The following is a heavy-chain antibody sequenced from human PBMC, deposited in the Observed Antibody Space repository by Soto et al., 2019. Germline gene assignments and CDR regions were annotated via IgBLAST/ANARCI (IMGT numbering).Heavy chain of an antibody. CDR1: GGSFSGYY. CDR2: INHSGST. V-gene: IGHV4-34*01. CDR3: ARQFKGIAMRDY. J-gene: IGHJ4*02. D-gene: IGHD6-13*01. Sequence: QVQLQQWGAGLLKPSETLSLTCGVYGGSFSGYYWSWIRQPPGKGLEWIGEINHSGSTNYNNPSLKSRVTISVDTSKNQFSLKLSSVTAADTAVYYCARQFKGIAMRDYWGQRTLVTVSS.